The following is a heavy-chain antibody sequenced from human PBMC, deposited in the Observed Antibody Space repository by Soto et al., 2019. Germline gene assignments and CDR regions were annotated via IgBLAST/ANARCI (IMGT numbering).Heavy chain of an antibody. V-gene: IGHV4-34*01. CDR2: VNDSGST. CDR3: ARERGRYCSGESCYPFGP. J-gene: IGHJ5*02. D-gene: IGHD2-15*01. CDR1: GGAFRGYY. Sequence: SETLSLTCAVYGGAFRGYYWSWIRQPPGKGLEWLGEVNDSGSTNYNPSLKSRITISLDTSKKEISLRLSSVTAADTAVYYCARERGRYCSGESCYPFGPWGQGALVTVSS.